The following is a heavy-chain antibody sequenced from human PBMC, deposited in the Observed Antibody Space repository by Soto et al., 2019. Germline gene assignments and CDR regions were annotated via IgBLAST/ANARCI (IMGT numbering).Heavy chain of an antibody. Sequence: TSETLSLTCAVYGGSFSGYYWSWIRQPPGKGLEWIGETNHSGSTNYNPSLKSRVTISVDTSKNQFSLKLSSVTAADTAVYYCARGGILLWFGELFDYWGQGTLVTVSS. D-gene: IGHD3-10*01. CDR1: GGSFSGYY. CDR3: ARGGILLWFGELFDY. CDR2: TNHSGST. J-gene: IGHJ4*02. V-gene: IGHV4-34*01.